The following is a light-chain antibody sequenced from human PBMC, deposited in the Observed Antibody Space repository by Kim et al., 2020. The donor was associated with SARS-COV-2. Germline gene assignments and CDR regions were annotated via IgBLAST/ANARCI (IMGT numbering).Light chain of an antibody. CDR1: QAISRY. V-gene: IGKV1-39*01. Sequence: ASGVDTVPIHCQANQAISRYLNWAQQKPGKAPKLLIYTASRLPSGVPSRFTGSGSETDFPLTLTRPRPEDFATYYCQQTSSAPRTFGQGTKVDIK. J-gene: IGKJ1*01. CDR2: TAS. CDR3: QQTSSAPRT.